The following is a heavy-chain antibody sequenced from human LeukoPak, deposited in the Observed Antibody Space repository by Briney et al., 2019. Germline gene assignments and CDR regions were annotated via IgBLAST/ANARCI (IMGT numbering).Heavy chain of an antibody. D-gene: IGHD6-13*01. CDR2: IYHRGST. Sequence: PSETLSLTCAVSGGSISSGGYSWSWIRQPPGKGLEWIGYIYHRGSTYYNPSLKSRVTISVDRSKNQFSLKLSSVTAADTAVYYCARVSAAAGTADYWGQGTLVTVSS. CDR3: ARVSAAAGTADY. J-gene: IGHJ4*02. V-gene: IGHV4-30-2*01. CDR1: GGSISSGGYS.